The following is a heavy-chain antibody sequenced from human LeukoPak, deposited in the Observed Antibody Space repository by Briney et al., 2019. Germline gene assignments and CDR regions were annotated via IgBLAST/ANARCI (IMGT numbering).Heavy chain of an antibody. J-gene: IGHJ6*02. Sequence: ASVEVSCKASGYTFTTFDITWVRQATGQGLEWMGWTNPNSGNSVYAQKFQGRVTMTTNTSISTAYMELSSLRSEGTAVYYCARGLGGYYYAMDVWGQGTTVTVSS. CDR1: GYTFTTFD. D-gene: IGHD1-26*01. CDR3: ARGLGGYYYAMDV. CDR2: TNPNSGNS. V-gene: IGHV1-8*01.